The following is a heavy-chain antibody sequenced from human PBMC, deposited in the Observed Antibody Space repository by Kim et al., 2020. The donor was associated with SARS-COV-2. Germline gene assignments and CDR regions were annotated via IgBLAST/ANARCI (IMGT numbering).Heavy chain of an antibody. CDR3: ASLGSSGYYSGGFDC. Sequence: PSLKSRVTISVDTSKNQFSLKLSSVTAADTAVYYCASLGSSGYYSGGFDCWGQGTLVTVSS. J-gene: IGHJ4*02. D-gene: IGHD3-22*01. V-gene: IGHV4-31*02.